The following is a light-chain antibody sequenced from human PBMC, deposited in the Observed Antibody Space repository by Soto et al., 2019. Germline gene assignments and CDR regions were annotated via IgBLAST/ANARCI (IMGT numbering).Light chain of an antibody. CDR2: GAS. J-gene: IGKJ1*01. CDR3: QQYGSSPRT. V-gene: IGKV3-20*01. CDR1: QSVRSSH. Sequence: SPATLPQATGTRPKLTSTDSQSVRSSHLAWYQQKPGQAPRLVIYGASSRATGIPDRFGGSGYGTNLSLSISSLEAEDFAVYYCQQYGSSPRTFAKGTKVDIK.